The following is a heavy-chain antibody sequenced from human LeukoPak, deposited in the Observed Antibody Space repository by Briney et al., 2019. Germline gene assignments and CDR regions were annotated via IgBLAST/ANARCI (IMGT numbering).Heavy chain of an antibody. J-gene: IGHJ4*02. Sequence: SETLSLTCTVSGGSISSTSYYWGWIRQPPGKGLEWIGSIYYSGSTYYNPSLKSRVTISVDTSKNQFSLKLSSVTAADTALYYCARHFVRTYNWNDVSYDFWGQGTLVTVSS. CDR3: ARHFVRTYNWNDVSYDF. V-gene: IGHV4-39*01. CDR2: IYYSGST. CDR1: GGSISSTSYY. D-gene: IGHD1-1*01.